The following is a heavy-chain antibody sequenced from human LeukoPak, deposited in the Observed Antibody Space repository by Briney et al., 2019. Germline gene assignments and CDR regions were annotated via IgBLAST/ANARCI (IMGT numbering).Heavy chain of an antibody. Sequence: GGSLRLSCAASGFTCRSNWMNWVRQAPGKGLEGVAHVQPDGSAKIYADSVKGRFTISRDNAKDSVYLRMNSLRVEDTAVYYCARDFFGWSSLGHWGQGTLVTVSS. V-gene: IGHV3-7*01. CDR1: GFTCRSNW. CDR3: ARDFFGWSSLGH. J-gene: IGHJ1*01. CDR2: VQPDGSAK. D-gene: IGHD6-19*01.